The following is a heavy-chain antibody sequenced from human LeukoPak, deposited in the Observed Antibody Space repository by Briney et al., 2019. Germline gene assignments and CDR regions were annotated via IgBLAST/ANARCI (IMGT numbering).Heavy chain of an antibody. J-gene: IGHJ6*03. CDR3: AKDVTKTYYGSAMDV. CDR1: GYTFSSYG. CDR2: IRYDGSNK. D-gene: IGHD3-10*01. Sequence: GGSLRLSCAASGYTFSSYGMHWVRQAPGKGLEWVAFIRYDGSNKYYADSVKGRFTISRDNSKNTLHLQLNSLRVEDTAVYYCAKDVTKTYYGSAMDVWGKGTTVTISS. V-gene: IGHV3-30*02.